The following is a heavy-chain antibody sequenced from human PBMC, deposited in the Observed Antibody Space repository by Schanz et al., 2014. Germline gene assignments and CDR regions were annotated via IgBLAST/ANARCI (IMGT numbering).Heavy chain of an antibody. CDR2: IYHTGST. D-gene: IGHD2-2*01. V-gene: IGHV4-34*01. CDR3: ARAARRTRVVPRYFDY. CDR1: GGPFSGYY. Sequence: QVQLQQWGAGLLKPSETLSLTCGVFGGPFSGYYWSWIRQPPGKGLEWIGEIYHTGSTNYNPSLKSRVAIAVDTSKNQFSLKLSSVTAADTAVYYCARAARRTRVVPRYFDYWGQGTLVTVAS. J-gene: IGHJ4*02.